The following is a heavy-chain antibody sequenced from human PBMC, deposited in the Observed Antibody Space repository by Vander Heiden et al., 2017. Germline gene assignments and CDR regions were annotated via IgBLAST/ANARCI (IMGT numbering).Heavy chain of an antibody. V-gene: IGHV4-30-4*01. CDR3: ARAKYSVTRLDY. CDR1: GRSIIRGDHY. CDR2: IYYGVHT. J-gene: IGHJ4*02. Sequence: VKLQETAPGLVEPSPNLSLTCTVSGRSIIRGDHYWSSIRQRPGKGLEWFGYIYYGVHTSHNPSLTIRVTISVDTSKNQFSLNLTSVTAADTAVYYCARAKYSVTRLDYWGQGTLVTISS. D-gene: IGHD5-18*01.